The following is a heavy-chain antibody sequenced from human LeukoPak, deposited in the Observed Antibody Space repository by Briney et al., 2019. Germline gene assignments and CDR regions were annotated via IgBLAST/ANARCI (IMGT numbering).Heavy chain of an antibody. CDR3: ALLANPDVDY. D-gene: IGHD1-14*01. Sequence: GGSLRLSCAASGFTLSSYGMHWVRQAPGKGLEWVAVIWYDGSNKYYADSVKGRFTISRDNSKNTLYLQMNSLRAEDTAVYYCALLANPDVDYWGQGTLVTVSS. CDR1: GFTLSSYG. V-gene: IGHV3-33*01. CDR2: IWYDGSNK. J-gene: IGHJ4*02.